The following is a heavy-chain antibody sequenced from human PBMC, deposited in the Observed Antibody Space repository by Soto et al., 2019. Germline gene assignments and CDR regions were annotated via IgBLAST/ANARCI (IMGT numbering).Heavy chain of an antibody. CDR2: IYYSGST. D-gene: IGHD5-18*01. CDR3: ARGSRDTAVGAAFDY. CDR1: GGSISSGGYY. J-gene: IGHJ4*02. V-gene: IGHV4-31*03. Sequence: QVQLQESGPGLVKPSQTLSLTCTVSGGSISSGGYYWSWIRQHPGRGLEWIGYIYYSGSTYYNPSLKSRVTISVDTSKNPFPLKLSSVTAADTAVYYCARGSRDTAVGAAFDYWGQGTLVTVSS.